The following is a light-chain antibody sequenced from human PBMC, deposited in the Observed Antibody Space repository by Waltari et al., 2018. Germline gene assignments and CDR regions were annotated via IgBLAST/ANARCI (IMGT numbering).Light chain of an antibody. J-gene: IGKJ1*01. CDR2: DAS. V-gene: IGKV3-20*01. Sequence: EIVLTQSPDTLSLSPGERGTLSCRASQSVGRSLTWYQQKPGQAPRLLIYDASRRAPGIPDRFSGSGSGTEFSLTISRLEPEDFAVYYCQNYVRLPATFGQGTKVEIK. CDR3: QNYVRLPAT. CDR1: QSVGRS.